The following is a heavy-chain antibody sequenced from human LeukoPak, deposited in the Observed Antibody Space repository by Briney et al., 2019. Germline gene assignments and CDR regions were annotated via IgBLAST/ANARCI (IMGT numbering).Heavy chain of an antibody. Sequence: GASVKVSCEASGGTFISYAISWVRQAPGQGLEWMGGIIPIFGTANYAQKFQGRVTITADESTSTAYMELSSLRSEDTAVYYCARAGIAAAGTLDYWGQGTLVTVSS. J-gene: IGHJ4*02. V-gene: IGHV1-69*13. CDR1: GGTFISYA. D-gene: IGHD6-13*01. CDR3: ARAGIAAAGTLDY. CDR2: IIPIFGTA.